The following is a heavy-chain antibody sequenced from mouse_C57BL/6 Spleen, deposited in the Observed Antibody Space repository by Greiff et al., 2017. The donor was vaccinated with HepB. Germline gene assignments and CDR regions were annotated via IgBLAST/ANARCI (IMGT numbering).Heavy chain of an antibody. V-gene: IGHV1-80*01. CDR1: GYAFSSYW. Sequence: QVQLQQSGAELVKPGASVKISCKASGYAFSSYWMNWVKQRPGKGLEWIGQIYPGDGDTNYNGKFKGKATLTADKSSSTAYMQLSSLTSEDSAVYVCARAWDYGSSLFDYWGQGTTLTVSS. J-gene: IGHJ2*01. D-gene: IGHD1-1*01. CDR3: ARAWDYGSSLFDY. CDR2: IYPGDGDT.